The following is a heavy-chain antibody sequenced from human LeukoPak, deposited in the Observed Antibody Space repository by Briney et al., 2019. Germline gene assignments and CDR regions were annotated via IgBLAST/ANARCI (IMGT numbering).Heavy chain of an antibody. CDR2: IWYDGSNK. Sequence: SCKASGYTFTGYYMHWVRQAPGKGLEWVAVIWYDGSNKYYADSVKGRFTISRDNSKNTLYLQMNSLRAEDTAVYYCASSAGIWGQGTMVTVSS. J-gene: IGHJ3*02. CDR1: GYTFTGYY. CDR3: ASSAGI. V-gene: IGHV3-33*01. D-gene: IGHD1-26*01.